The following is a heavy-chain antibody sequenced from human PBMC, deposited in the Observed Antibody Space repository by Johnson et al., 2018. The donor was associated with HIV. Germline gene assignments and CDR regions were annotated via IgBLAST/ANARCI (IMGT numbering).Heavy chain of an antibody. CDR1: GFTFDDYA. CDR3: AKDMRYSGRNGAFDV. Sequence: VQLVESGGGLVQPGRSLRLSCAASGFTFDDYAMHWVRQAPGKGLEWVSGISWNSGNIGYADSVKGRFTISRDNAKNSLYLQINSLRAEDTALYYCAKDMRYSGRNGAFDVWGQGTMVTVSS. D-gene: IGHD1-26*01. CDR2: ISWNSGNI. J-gene: IGHJ3*01. V-gene: IGHV3-9*01.